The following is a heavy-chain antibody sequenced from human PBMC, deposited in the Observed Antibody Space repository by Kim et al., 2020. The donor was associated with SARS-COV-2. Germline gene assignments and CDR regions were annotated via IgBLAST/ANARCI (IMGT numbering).Heavy chain of an antibody. J-gene: IGHJ5*02. CDR2: INSDGSST. CDR3: AILWFGELPYNWFDP. Sequence: GGSLRLSCAASGFTFSSYWMHWVRQAPGKGLVWVSRINSDGSSTSYADSVKGRFTISRDNAKNTLYLQMNSLRAEDTAVYYCAILWFGELPYNWFDPWGQGTLVTVSS. D-gene: IGHD3-10*01. CDR1: GFTFSSYW. V-gene: IGHV3-74*01.